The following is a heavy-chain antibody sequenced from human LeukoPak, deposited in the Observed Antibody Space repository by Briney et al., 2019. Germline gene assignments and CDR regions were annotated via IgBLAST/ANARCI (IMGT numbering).Heavy chain of an antibody. J-gene: IGHJ4*02. CDR2: ISSTGAYI. CDR3: ARVSSNPYSRGYYHFDY. D-gene: IGHD6-25*01. CDR1: GFAFNTYT. Sequence: GGSLRLSCAASGFAFNTYTMNWVRQTPGKGLEWVSSISSTGAYIYHADSMDGRFTVPRDNARNLLYLHMNSLRAEDSAMYFCARVSSNPYSRGYYHFDYWGQGTLVTVSS. V-gene: IGHV3-21*01.